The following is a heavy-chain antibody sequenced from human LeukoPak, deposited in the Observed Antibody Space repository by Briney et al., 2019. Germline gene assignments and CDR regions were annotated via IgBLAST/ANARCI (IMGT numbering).Heavy chain of an antibody. D-gene: IGHD5-24*01. CDR3: ARWMRLGRRDGYLYYYYYYMDV. CDR1: GYTFTSYG. CDR2: ISAYNGNT. J-gene: IGHJ6*03. V-gene: IGHV1-18*01. Sequence: SSVKVSCKASGYTFTSYGISWVRQAPGQGLEWMGWISAYNGNTNYAQKLQGRVTMTTDTSTSTAYMELRSLRSEDTAVYYCARWMRLGRRDGYLYYYYYYMDVWGKGTTVSISS.